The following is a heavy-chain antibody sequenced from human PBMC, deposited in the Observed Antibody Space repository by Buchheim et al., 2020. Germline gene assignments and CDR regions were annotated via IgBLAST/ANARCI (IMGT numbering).Heavy chain of an antibody. CDR1: GGSITSSGYS. CDR2: IYYSGRT. CDR3: AREAAAVAGGMDV. J-gene: IGHJ6*02. Sequence: QVQLQESGPGLVKPSQTLSLTCAVSGGSITSSGYSWSWIRQPPGKGREWISYIYYSGRTDFNPSLRSRVTISIEMSKNQFSLKLSSVTAADTAVYYCAREAAAVAGGMDVWGQGTT. V-gene: IGHV4-30-4*07. D-gene: IGHD6-13*01.